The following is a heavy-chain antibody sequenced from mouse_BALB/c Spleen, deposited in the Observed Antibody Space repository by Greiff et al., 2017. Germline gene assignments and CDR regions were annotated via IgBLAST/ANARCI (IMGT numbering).Heavy chain of an antibody. D-gene: IGHD1-1*01. CDR2: IDPENGDT. CDR1: GFNIKDYY. Sequence: VQLQQSGAELVRSGASVKLSCTASGFNIKDYYMHWVKQRPEQGLEWIGWIDPENGDTEYAPKFQGKATMTADTSSNTAYLQLSSLTSEDTAVYYCNVYYGRQDYFDYWGQGTTLTVSS. CDR3: NVYYGRQDYFDY. J-gene: IGHJ2*01. V-gene: IGHV14-4*02.